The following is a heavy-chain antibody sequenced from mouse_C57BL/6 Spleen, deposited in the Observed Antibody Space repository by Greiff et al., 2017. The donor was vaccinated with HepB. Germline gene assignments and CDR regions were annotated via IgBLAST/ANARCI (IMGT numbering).Heavy chain of an antibody. V-gene: IGHV1-85*01. CDR2: IYPRDGST. CDR3: ARGTYSKGFAY. Sequence: QVQLKESGPELVKPGASVKLSCKASGYTFTSYDINWVKQRPGQGLEWIGWIYPRDGSTKYNEKFKGKATLTVDTSSSTAYMELHSRTSEDSAVYFCARGTYSKGFAYWGQGTLVTVSA. J-gene: IGHJ3*01. D-gene: IGHD2-5*01. CDR1: GYTFTSYD.